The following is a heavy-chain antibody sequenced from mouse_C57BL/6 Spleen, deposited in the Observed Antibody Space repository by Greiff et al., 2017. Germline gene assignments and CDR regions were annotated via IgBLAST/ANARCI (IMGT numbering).Heavy chain of an antibody. Sequence: EVNLVESGGDLVKPGGSLKLSCAASGFTFSSYGMSWVRQTPDKRLEWVATISSGGSYTYYPDSVKGRFTISRDNAKNTLYLQMSSLKSEDTAMYYCARHPYYYGSGYYFDYWGQGTTLTVSS. CDR2: ISSGGSYT. CDR3: ARHPYYYGSGYYFDY. CDR1: GFTFSSYG. J-gene: IGHJ2*01. V-gene: IGHV5-6*01. D-gene: IGHD1-1*01.